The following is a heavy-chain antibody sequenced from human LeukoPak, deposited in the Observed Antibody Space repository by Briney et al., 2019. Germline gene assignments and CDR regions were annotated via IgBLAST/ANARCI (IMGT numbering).Heavy chain of an antibody. CDR3: AREMWDSHGYVDY. D-gene: IGHD5-18*01. Sequence: GGSLRLSCAASGFTVSSNYMSWVRQARGKGLEWVSVIYSGGSTYYADSVKGRFTISRDNSKNTLYLQMNSLRAEDTAVYYCAREMWDSHGYVDYWGQGTLVTVSS. V-gene: IGHV3-66*01. J-gene: IGHJ4*02. CDR1: GFTVSSNY. CDR2: IYSGGST.